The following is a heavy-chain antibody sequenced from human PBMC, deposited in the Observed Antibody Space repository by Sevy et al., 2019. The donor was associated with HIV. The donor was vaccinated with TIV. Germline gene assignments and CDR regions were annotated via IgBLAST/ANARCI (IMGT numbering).Heavy chain of an antibody. D-gene: IGHD2-21*02. CDR2: ISGSGGST. Sequence: LSLTCAASGFTFSSYAMSWVRQAPGKGLEWVSAISGSGGSTYYADSVKGRFTISRDNSKNTRYLQMNSLRAEDTAVYYCAKVRGLDLVTILKYYFDYWGQGTLVTVSS. CDR3: AKVRGLDLVTILKYYFDY. J-gene: IGHJ4*02. V-gene: IGHV3-23*01. CDR1: GFTFSSYA.